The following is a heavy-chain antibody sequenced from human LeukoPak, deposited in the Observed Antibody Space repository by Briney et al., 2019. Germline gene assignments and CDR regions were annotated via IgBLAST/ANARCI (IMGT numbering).Heavy chain of an antibody. J-gene: IGHJ3*02. D-gene: IGHD3-10*01. Sequence: SETLSLTCTVSGGSISSGSYYWSWIRQPAGKGLEWIGRIYTSGSTNYNPSLKSRVTISVDTSKNQFSLKLSSVTAADTAVYYCARHYGSGSGAFGIWGQGTMVTVSS. CDR3: ARHYGSGSGAFGI. CDR1: GGSISSGSYY. CDR2: IYTSGST. V-gene: IGHV4-61*02.